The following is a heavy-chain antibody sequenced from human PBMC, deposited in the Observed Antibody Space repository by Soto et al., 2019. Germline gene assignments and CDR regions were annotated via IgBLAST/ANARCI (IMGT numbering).Heavy chain of an antibody. Sequence: GSLRLSCAASGFTFSSYAMHWVRQAPGKGLEWVAVISYDGSNKYYADSVKGRFTISRDNSKNTLYLQMNSLRAEDTAVYYCARDNSGYSYHHGFDYWGQGTLVTVSS. CDR1: GFTFSSYA. CDR2: ISYDGSNK. V-gene: IGHV3-30-3*01. J-gene: IGHJ4*02. D-gene: IGHD5-18*01. CDR3: ARDNSGYSYHHGFDY.